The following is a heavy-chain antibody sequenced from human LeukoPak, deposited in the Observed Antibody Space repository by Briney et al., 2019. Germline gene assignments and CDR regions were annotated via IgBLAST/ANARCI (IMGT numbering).Heavy chain of an antibody. CDR1: GFNFDNYA. CDR3: ARPSPPGDGYNPPDY. D-gene: IGHD5-24*01. J-gene: IGHJ4*02. V-gene: IGHV3-30*04. CDR2: ISHDERTK. Sequence: PRGSLRLSCVASGFNFDNYAMHWIRQPLGKGLEWVAVISHDERTKYYADSMKGRITISRDNSKNTVFLQMNNLRTEDTAVYFCARPSPPGDGYNPPDYWGQGTLVTVSS.